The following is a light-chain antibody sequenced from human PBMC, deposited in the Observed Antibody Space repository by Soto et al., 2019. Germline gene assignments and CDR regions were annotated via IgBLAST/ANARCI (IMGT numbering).Light chain of an antibody. J-gene: IGKJ1*01. CDR3: QQYNNWPPWT. Sequence: EIVMTQSPATLSVSPGERATLSCRASQSVSSNLAWYQQKPGQARMLLIYGASTRATGIPARYSGSGSGTEFTLTISSLQSEDFAVYYCQQYNNWPPWTFGQGTKVEIK. CDR1: QSVSSN. CDR2: GAS. V-gene: IGKV3-15*01.